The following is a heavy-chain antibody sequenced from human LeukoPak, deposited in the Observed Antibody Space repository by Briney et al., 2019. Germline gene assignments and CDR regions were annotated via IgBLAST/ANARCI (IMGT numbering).Heavy chain of an antibody. J-gene: IGHJ6*02. CDR3: ARDLYRTDSGYSYYGMDV. CDR1: GYTFTGYY. V-gene: IGHV1-2*04. D-gene: IGHD3-22*01. CDR2: INPNSGGT. Sequence: ASVKVSCKASGYTFTGYYMHWVRQAPGRGLEWMGWINPNSGGTNYAQKFQGWVTMTRDTSISTAYMELSRLRSDDTAVYYCARDLYRTDSGYSYYGMDVWGQGTTVTVSS.